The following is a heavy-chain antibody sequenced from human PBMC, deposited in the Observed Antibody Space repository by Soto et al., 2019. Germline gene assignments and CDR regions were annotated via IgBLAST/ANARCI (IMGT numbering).Heavy chain of an antibody. CDR3: AKEGYGDYLFSY. D-gene: IGHD4-17*01. Sequence: PGGSLRLSCAASGFTFDDYAMHWVRQAPGKGLEWVSGISWNSGSIGYADSVKGRFTISRDNAKNSLYLQMNSLRAEDTALYYCAKEGYGDYLFSYWGQGPLVTVSS. V-gene: IGHV3-9*01. J-gene: IGHJ4*02. CDR2: ISWNSGSI. CDR1: GFTFDDYA.